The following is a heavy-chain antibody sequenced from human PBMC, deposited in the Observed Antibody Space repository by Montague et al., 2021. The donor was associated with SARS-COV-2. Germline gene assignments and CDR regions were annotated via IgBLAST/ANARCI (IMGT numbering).Heavy chain of an antibody. Sequence: SETLSLTCAVYGGSFSGYYWSWIRQPPGKGLEWIGEINHSGSTKYNPSLKSRVTIFIDKSKNHFSLQLSSVTAADTAVYYCARGGPYHYGMDVWGQGTTVAVSS. CDR1: GGSFSGYY. J-gene: IGHJ6*02. CDR2: INHSGST. CDR3: ARGGPYHYGMDV. V-gene: IGHV4-34*01.